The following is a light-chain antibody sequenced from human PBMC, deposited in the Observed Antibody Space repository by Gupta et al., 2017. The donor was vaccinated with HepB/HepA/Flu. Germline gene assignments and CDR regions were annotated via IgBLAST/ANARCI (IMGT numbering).Light chain of an antibody. CDR1: SSDIGGY. Sequence: QSALTQPRPLSGSPRQSVTISCTGTSSDIGGYVSWFQQRPGKAPKLMIFEVTKRPAGVPDRFSGSKSGNTAALTISGLQAEDEADYYCCSYAAYTYVFGTGTEVSVL. V-gene: IGLV2-11*01. CDR3: CSYAAYTYV. CDR2: EVT. J-gene: IGLJ1*01.